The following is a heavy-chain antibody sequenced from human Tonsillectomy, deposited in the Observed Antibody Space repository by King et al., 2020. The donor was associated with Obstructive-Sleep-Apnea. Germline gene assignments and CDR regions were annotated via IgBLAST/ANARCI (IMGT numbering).Heavy chain of an antibody. CDR3: AAQGGQGNAFDI. V-gene: IGHV1-58*01. J-gene: IGHJ3*02. CDR2: IVVDSGNT. CDR1: GVTFSNSA. Sequence: QLVQSGPEVKTPGTSVKVSCKASGVTFSNSALQWVRQARGQRLEGIGWIVVDSGNTKFAQEFQGRVTSTRDLSTSTAYMELSSLTSEDTAVYYCAAQGGQGNAFDIWGQGTMVTVSS. D-gene: IGHD3-16*01.